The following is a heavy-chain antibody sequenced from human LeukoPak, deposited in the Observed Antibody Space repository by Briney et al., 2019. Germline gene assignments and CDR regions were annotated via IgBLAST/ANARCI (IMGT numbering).Heavy chain of an antibody. Sequence: GASVKVSCKASGYTFIDYYIYWVRQAPGQGLEWMGWINPNSGGTNYAQKLQGRVTMTRDTSISTAYMELSRLRSDDTAVYYCARAPYSSSWYYYYYYMDVWGKGTTVTVSS. V-gene: IGHV1-2*02. CDR1: GYTFIDYY. J-gene: IGHJ6*03. CDR2: INPNSGGT. D-gene: IGHD6-13*01. CDR3: ARAPYSSSWYYYYYYMDV.